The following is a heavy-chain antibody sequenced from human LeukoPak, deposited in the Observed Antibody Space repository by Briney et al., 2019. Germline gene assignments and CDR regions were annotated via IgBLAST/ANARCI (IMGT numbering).Heavy chain of an antibody. J-gene: IGHJ4*02. V-gene: IGHV3-23*01. CDR2: ISGSGGST. CDR1: GFTFSSYA. Sequence: GGSLRLSCAASGFTFSSYAMSWVRQAPGKGLEWVSAISGSGGSTYYADSVKGRFTISRDNSKNTLYLQMNSLRAEDTAVYYCAKGFGLVVVVAATDYWGQGTLVTVSS. D-gene: IGHD2-15*01. CDR3: AKGFGLVVVVAATDY.